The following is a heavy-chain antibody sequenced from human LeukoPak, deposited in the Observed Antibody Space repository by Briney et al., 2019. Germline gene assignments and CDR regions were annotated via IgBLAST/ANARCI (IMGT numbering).Heavy chain of an antibody. CDR3: AKDRPQLAFEFDY. CDR1: GFTFSSYG. V-gene: IGHV3-33*06. CDR2: IWYDGSNK. D-gene: IGHD6-13*01. J-gene: IGHJ4*02. Sequence: PGGSLRLSCAASGFTFSSYGMHWVRQAPGKGLEWVAVIWYDGSNKYYADSVKGRFTISRDNSKNTLYLQMNSLRAEDTAVYYCAKDRPQLAFEFDYWGQGTLVTVSS.